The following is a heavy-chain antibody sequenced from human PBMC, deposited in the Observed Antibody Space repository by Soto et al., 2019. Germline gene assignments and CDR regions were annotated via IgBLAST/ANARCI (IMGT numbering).Heavy chain of an antibody. D-gene: IGHD6-13*01. J-gene: IGHJ4*02. CDR3: AKAARGPLSSRSSDANHFDS. Sequence: EAQLLESGGGLVQPGGSMRLSCAASGFSFSSYAMSWVRQAPGKGLEWVSIISGAGDRTYYADSVKGRFTISRDNSKNTLYLQMNSLRAEDTAVYHCAKAARGPLSSRSSDANHFDSWGQGTLVTVSS. CDR2: ISGAGDRT. V-gene: IGHV3-23*01. CDR1: GFSFSSYA.